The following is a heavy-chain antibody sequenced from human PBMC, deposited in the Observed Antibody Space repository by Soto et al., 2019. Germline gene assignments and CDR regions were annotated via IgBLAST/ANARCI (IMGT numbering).Heavy chain of an antibody. D-gene: IGHD4-4*01. CDR3: AKSLDIHYKNWFDP. CDR1: GFTFSSAA. Sequence: QILESGGSLVQPGGSLRLPCVAAGFTFSSAAMNWVRQAPGKGLEWVSIISDTGTRTHYADSVKGRFTISRDNSKNTLYLDMNSLRAEDTAVYYCAKSLDIHYKNWFDPWGQGTLVTVSS. CDR2: ISDTGTRT. V-gene: IGHV3-23*01. J-gene: IGHJ5*02.